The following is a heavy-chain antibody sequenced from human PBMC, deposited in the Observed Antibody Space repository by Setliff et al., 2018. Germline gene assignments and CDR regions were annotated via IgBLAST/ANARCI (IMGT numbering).Heavy chain of an antibody. V-gene: IGHV4-61*09. CDR3: ARESATIGEFPLYYFDK. Sequence: PSETLSLTCSVSGGSISSGGFYWSWIRQSAGRGLEWIGHFHTGGATDYNLSLKSRVTISLDSSKNQFSLRLSSETAADAAVYFCARESATIGEFPLYYFDKWGQGIPVTVSS. CDR2: FHTGGAT. J-gene: IGHJ4*02. D-gene: IGHD3-10*01. CDR1: GGSISSGGFY.